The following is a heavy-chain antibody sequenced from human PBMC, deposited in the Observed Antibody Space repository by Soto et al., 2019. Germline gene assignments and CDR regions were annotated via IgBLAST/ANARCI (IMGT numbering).Heavy chain of an antibody. CDR1: GYSFTSYW. CDR3: ARCILTGYYPYYFDY. Sequence: GESLKISCKGSGYSFTSYWIGWVRQMPGKGLEWMGIIYPGDSDTRYSPSFQGQVTISADKSISTAYLQWSSLKASDPAMYYCARCILTGYYPYYFDYWGQGTLVTVSS. CDR2: IYPGDSDT. J-gene: IGHJ4*02. V-gene: IGHV5-51*01. D-gene: IGHD3-9*01.